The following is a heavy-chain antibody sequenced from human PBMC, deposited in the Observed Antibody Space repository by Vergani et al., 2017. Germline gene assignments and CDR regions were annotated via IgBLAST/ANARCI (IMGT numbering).Heavy chain of an antibody. J-gene: IGHJ3*02. D-gene: IGHD2-2*01. CDR1: GFTFSSYS. Sequence: EVQLVESGGGLVKPGGSLRLSCAASGFTFSSYSMNWVRQAPGKGLEWVSSISSSSSYIYYADSVKGRFTISRDNAKNSLYLQMNSLRAEDTAVYYCAREAVYCSSTSCFKVHDAFDIWGQGTMVTVSS. CDR2: ISSSSSYI. V-gene: IGHV3-21*01. CDR3: AREAVYCSSTSCFKVHDAFDI.